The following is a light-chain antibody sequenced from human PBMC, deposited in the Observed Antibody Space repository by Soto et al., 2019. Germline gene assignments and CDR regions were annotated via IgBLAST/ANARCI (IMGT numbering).Light chain of an antibody. CDR1: QSVSSSY. CDR3: QQYGSSPL. J-gene: IGKJ3*01. V-gene: IGKV3-20*01. CDR2: GAS. Sequence: EIVLTQSPGTLSLSPGERATLSCRASQSVSSSYLAWYQQKPGQAPRLLIYGASSRATGIPDRFSGSGSGTAYTLTIIRLEPEDFAVYYCQQYGSSPLFGPGTKVDIE.